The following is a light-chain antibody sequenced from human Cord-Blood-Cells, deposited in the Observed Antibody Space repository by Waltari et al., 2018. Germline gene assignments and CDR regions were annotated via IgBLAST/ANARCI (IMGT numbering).Light chain of an antibody. V-gene: IGLV2-14*01. Sequence: QSALTQPASVSGSPGQSITISCTGTRSDVGGYNYVSWYQQHPGKPPKLMIYDVSKRPSVVSNRFSGSKSGNTASLTISGLQAEDEADYYCSSYTSSSTLVFGGGTKLTVL. CDR1: RSDVGGYNY. CDR3: SSYTSSSTLV. CDR2: DVS. J-gene: IGLJ3*02.